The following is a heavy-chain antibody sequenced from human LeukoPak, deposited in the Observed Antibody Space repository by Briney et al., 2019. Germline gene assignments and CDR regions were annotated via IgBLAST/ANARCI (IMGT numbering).Heavy chain of an antibody. J-gene: IGHJ4*02. CDR2: IYHSGST. D-gene: IGHD2-8*01. CDR3: ARVSMENYFDY. Sequence: SETLSLTCAVSGYSVSSGYYWGWIRQPPGKGLEWIGSIYHSGSTYYNPSFKSRVTISVDTSKNQFSLKLSSVTAADTAVYYCARVSMENYFDYWGQGTLVTVSS. V-gene: IGHV4-38-2*01. CDR1: GYSVSSGYY.